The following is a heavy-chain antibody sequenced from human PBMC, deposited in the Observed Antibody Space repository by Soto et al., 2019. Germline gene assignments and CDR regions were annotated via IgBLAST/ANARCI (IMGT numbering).Heavy chain of an antibody. Sequence: SETLSLTCTVSGGSISSYYWSWIRQPPGKGLEWIGYIYYSGSTNYNPSLKSRVTISVDTSKNQFSLKLSSVTAADTAVYYCARDGRLDSSSSYYYYGMDVWGQGTTVTVSS. CDR3: ARDGRLDSSSSYYYYGMDV. J-gene: IGHJ6*02. CDR1: GGSISSYY. V-gene: IGHV4-59*01. CDR2: IYYSGST. D-gene: IGHD6-6*01.